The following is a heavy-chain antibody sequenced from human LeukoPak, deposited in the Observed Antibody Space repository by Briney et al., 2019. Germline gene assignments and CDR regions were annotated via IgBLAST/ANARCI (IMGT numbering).Heavy chain of an antibody. CDR3: ARGYCSGGSCHLDY. J-gene: IGHJ4*02. CDR1: GFIFSDYY. CDR2: ISSSGSSI. D-gene: IGHD2-15*01. Sequence: GGSLRLSCAASGFIFSDYYMSWIRQAPGKGLEWVSYISSSGSSIYYADSVKGRFTISRDNAKDSLYLQMNSLRAEDTAVYYCARGYCSGGSCHLDYWGQGTLVTVSS. V-gene: IGHV3-11*01.